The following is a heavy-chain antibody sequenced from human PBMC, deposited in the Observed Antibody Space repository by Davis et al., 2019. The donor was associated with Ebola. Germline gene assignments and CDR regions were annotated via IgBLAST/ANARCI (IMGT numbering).Heavy chain of an antibody. CDR1: GFTFSSYA. J-gene: IGHJ4*02. V-gene: IGHV3-23*01. D-gene: IGHD1-26*01. Sequence: GESLKISCAASGFTFSSYAMSWVRQAPGKGLEWVSAISGSGGSTYYADSVKGRFTISRDNSKNTLYLQMNSLRADDTAVYYCAKAGHCGNYCSFDSWGQGTLVTVSS. CDR3: AKAGHCGNYCSFDS. CDR2: ISGSGGST.